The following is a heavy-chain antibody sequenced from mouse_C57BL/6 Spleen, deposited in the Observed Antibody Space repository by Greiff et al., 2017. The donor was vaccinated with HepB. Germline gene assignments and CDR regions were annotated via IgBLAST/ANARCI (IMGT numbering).Heavy chain of an antibody. V-gene: IGHV1-55*01. J-gene: IGHJ3*01. CDR1: GYTFTSYW. Sequence: QVQLQQSGAELVKPGASVKMSCKASGYTFTSYWITWVKQRPGQGLEWIGDIYPGSGSTNYNEKFKSKATLTVDTSSSTAYMQLSSLTSEDSAVYYCARGSHYYGNSFAYWGQGTLVTVSA. D-gene: IGHD1-1*01. CDR3: ARGSHYYGNSFAY. CDR2: IYPGSGST.